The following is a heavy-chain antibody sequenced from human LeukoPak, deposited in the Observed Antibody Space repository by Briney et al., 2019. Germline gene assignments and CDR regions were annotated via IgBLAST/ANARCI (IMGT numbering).Heavy chain of an antibody. CDR3: AKDSTAGSYYYYYMDV. D-gene: IGHD4-17*01. V-gene: IGHV3-23*01. CDR2: ISGSGGST. J-gene: IGHJ6*03. Sequence: GGSLRLSCAASGFTFSSYAMSWVRQAPVKGLEWVSAISGSGGSTYYADSVKGRFTIPRDNSKNTLYLQMNSLRAEDTAVYYCAKDSTAGSYYYYYMDVWGKGTTVTVSS. CDR1: GFTFSSYA.